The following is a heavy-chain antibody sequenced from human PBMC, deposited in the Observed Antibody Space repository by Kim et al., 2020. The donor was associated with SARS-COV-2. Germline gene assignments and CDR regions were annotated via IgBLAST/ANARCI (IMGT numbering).Heavy chain of an antibody. V-gene: IGHV3-33*01. CDR2: DVGKN. J-gene: IGHJ4*02. Sequence: DVGKNNYTDYLKGHFTISRDTSTNKLYLQMNSLRAEDTAVYYCARTRGFDYWGQGTLVTVSS. CDR3: ARTRGFDY. D-gene: IGHD3-10*01.